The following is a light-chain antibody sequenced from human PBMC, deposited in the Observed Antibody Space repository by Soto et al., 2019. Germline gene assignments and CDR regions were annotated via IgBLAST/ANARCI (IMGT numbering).Light chain of an antibody. CDR1: SSDVGGYNY. V-gene: IGLV2-14*01. CDR3: SSYTSSSTLV. CDR2: EVS. Sequence: QSVLTQPASVSGSPGQSITISCTGTSSDVGGYNYVSWYQQHPGKAPKLMIYEVSNRPSGVSNRFSGSKSGNTASLTLSGLQAEYEADYYCSSYTSSSTLVFGTGTKLTVL. J-gene: IGLJ1*01.